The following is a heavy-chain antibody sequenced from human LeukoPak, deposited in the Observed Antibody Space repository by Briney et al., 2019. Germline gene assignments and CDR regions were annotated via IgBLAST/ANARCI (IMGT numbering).Heavy chain of an antibody. D-gene: IGHD5-12*01. CDR1: GGSFSGYY. J-gene: IGHJ4*02. V-gene: IGHV4-34*01. CDR3: AREGLVATIDC. Sequence: SETLSLTCAVYGGSFSGYYWSWIRQPPGKGLEWIGEINHSGSTNYNPSLKSRVTISVDTSKNQFSLKLSSVTAADTAVYYCAREGLVATIDCWGQGTLVTVSS. CDR2: INHSGST.